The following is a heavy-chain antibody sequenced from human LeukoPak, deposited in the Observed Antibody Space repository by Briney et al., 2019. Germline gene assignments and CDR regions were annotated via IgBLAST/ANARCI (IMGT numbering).Heavy chain of an antibody. Sequence: GGSLRLSCAASGFTFSNYDMRWVRQATGKGLEWVSAIGTAGDTYYPGSVKGRFTISRENAKNSLYLQMNSLRAGDTAVYYCARGAVAGTLDAFDIWGQGTMVTVSS. J-gene: IGHJ3*02. CDR1: GFTFSNYD. CDR2: IGTAGDT. D-gene: IGHD6-19*01. V-gene: IGHV3-13*01. CDR3: ARGAVAGTLDAFDI.